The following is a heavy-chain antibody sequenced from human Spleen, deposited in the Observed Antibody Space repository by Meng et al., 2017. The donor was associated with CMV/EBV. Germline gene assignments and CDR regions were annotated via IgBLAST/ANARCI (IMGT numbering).Heavy chain of an antibody. Sequence: GESLKISCATSGFTFSSYGMHWVRQAPGKGLEWVAFIRYDGSNKDYADSVKGRFTISRDNSKNTLYLQMNSLRAEDTAVYYCAKDQIGIFGVVIIDNYYYGMDVWGQGTTVTVSS. D-gene: IGHD3-3*01. J-gene: IGHJ6*02. V-gene: IGHV3-30*02. CDR3: AKDQIGIFGVVIIDNYYYGMDV. CDR1: GFTFSSYG. CDR2: IRYDGSNK.